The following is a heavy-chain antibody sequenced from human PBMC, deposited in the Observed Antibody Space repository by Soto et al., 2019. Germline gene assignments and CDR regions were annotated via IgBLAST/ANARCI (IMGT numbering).Heavy chain of an antibody. Sequence: SVKVSCKASGYTFTSDGISWVRQAPGQGLEWMGRIIPILGIANYAQKFQGRVTITADKSTSTAYMELSSLRSEDTAVYYCARAVAAMAFNYYSYYMDVWGKGTTVTVSS. CDR2: IIPILGIA. CDR1: GYTFTSDG. V-gene: IGHV1-69*04. J-gene: IGHJ6*03. D-gene: IGHD5-18*01. CDR3: ARAVAAMAFNYYSYYMDV.